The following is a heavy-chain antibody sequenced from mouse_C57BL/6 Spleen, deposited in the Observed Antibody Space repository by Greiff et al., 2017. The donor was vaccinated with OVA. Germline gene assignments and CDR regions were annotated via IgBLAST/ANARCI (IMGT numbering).Heavy chain of an antibody. CDR2: INPNNGGT. V-gene: IGHV1-22*01. Sequence: VQLKQSGPELVKPGASVKMSCKASGYTFTDYNMHWVKQSHGKSLEWIGYINPNNGGTSYNQKFKGKATLTVNKSSSTAYMELRSLTSEDSAVYYCASYYYYFDYWGQGTTLTVSS. D-gene: IGHD1-1*01. CDR3: ASYYYYFDY. CDR1: GYTFTDYN. J-gene: IGHJ2*01.